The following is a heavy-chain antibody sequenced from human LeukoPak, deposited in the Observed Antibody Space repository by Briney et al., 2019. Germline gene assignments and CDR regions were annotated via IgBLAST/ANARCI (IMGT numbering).Heavy chain of an antibody. CDR3: ATELDRIPFDY. D-gene: IGHD6-6*01. CDR2: IYYSGST. V-gene: IGHV4-39*01. Sequence: NSSETLSLTCTVSGGSISSSSYYRGWIRQPPGKGLEWIGSIYYSGSTYYNPSLKSRVTISVDTSKNQFSLKLSSVTAADTAVYYCATELDRIPFDYWGQGTLVTVSS. CDR1: GGSISSSSYY. J-gene: IGHJ4*02.